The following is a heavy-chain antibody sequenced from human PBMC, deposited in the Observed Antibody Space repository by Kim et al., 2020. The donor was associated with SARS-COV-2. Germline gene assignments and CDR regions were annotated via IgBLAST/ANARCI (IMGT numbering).Heavy chain of an antibody. CDR2: INPDGSST. D-gene: IGHD6-19*01. Sequence: GGSLRLSCAASGFTFSTFWVHWVRQAPGKGLVWVSVINPDGSSTNYADSVKGRFTISRDNAKNTLYLQMNSLRAEDTAVYYCAKAVAGYHYGMDVWGQGT. CDR3: AKAVAGYHYGMDV. J-gene: IGHJ6*02. CDR1: GFTFSTFW. V-gene: IGHV3-74*01.